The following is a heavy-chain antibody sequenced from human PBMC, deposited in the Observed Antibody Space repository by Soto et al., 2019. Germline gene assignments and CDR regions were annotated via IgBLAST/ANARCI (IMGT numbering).Heavy chain of an antibody. D-gene: IGHD6-19*01. J-gene: IGHJ6*03. V-gene: IGHV4-4*02. Sequence: QVQLQESGPGLVKPSGTLSLTCAVSSGSISSSNWWSWVRQPPGKGLEWIGEIYHSGSTNYNPSLKSRVTISVDKSKNQFSLKLSSVTAADTAVYYCARIDAYSSGWYYYYMDVWGKGTTVTVSS. CDR3: ARIDAYSSGWYYYYMDV. CDR1: SGSISSSNW. CDR2: IYHSGST.